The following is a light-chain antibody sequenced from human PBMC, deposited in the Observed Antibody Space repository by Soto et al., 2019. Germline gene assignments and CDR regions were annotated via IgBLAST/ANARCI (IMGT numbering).Light chain of an antibody. Sequence: QSVLTQPPSVSGSTGQRVTISCTGSRSNIGAGYDVHWYQQLPGKAPKLLIYGNSYRPSGVPDRFSGSKSGTSASLAITGLQADDEADYYCQSFDSSLRGVFGTGTKVTVL. J-gene: IGLJ1*01. CDR3: QSFDSSLRGV. V-gene: IGLV1-40*01. CDR2: GNS. CDR1: RSNIGAGYD.